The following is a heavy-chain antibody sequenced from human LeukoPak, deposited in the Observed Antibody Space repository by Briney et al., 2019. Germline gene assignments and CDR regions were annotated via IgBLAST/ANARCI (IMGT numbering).Heavy chain of an antibody. CDR2: IYYSGSP. D-gene: IGHD3-10*01. Sequence: SETLPLTCTVSGGSISSSSYYWGWIRQPPGKGLEWIGSIYYSGSPYYNPSLKSRVTISVDTSKKQFSLKLSSVTAADTAVYYCARHVGFITMVRGVINNNWFDPWGQGTLVTVSS. CDR3: ARHVGFITMVRGVINNNWFDP. J-gene: IGHJ5*02. CDR1: GGSISSSSYY. V-gene: IGHV4-39*01.